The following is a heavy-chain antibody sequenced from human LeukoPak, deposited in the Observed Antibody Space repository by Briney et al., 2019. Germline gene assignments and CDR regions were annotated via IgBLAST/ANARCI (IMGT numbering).Heavy chain of an antibody. CDR2: IWYDGSNK. J-gene: IGHJ4*02. V-gene: IGHV3-33*07. Sequence: GGSLRLSCAASGFTFSSYGMYWVRQAPGKGLEWVAVIWYDGSNKYYADSVKGRFTISRDNSKNTLYLQMDSLRAEDTAVYYCARDPGVRWLVGFDYWGQGTLVTVSS. D-gene: IGHD6-19*01. CDR3: ARDPGVRWLVGFDY. CDR1: GFTFSSYG.